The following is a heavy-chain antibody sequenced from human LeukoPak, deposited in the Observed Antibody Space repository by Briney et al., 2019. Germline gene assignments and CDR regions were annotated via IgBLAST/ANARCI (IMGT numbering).Heavy chain of an antibody. CDR1: GGSISSYY. Sequence: KPSQTLSLTCTVSGGSISSYYSSWIRQPPGKGLEWIGYIYYSGSTNYTPSLKSRVTISVDTSKNQFSLKLSSVTAADTAVYYCAGGSSCYYYSWFDPWGQGTLVTVSS. J-gene: IGHJ5*02. CDR2: IYYSGST. V-gene: IGHV4-59*01. CDR3: AGGSSCYYYSWFDP. D-gene: IGHD3-22*01.